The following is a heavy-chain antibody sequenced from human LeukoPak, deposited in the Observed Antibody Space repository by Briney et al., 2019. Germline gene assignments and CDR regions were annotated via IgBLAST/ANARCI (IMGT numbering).Heavy chain of an antibody. V-gene: IGHV3-30*02. CDR1: GFTFWNFG. Sequence: GGSLRLSCAAFGFTFWNFGMHWVRQAPGKGLQWVAFIRYDGTNKYYADSVKGRFSISRDTSKHTLSLQMISLRAEDTAIYYCAKDYSSSWYYFDYWGQGTLVTVTS. J-gene: IGHJ4*02. D-gene: IGHD6-13*01. CDR3: AKDYSSSWYYFDY. CDR2: IRYDGTNK.